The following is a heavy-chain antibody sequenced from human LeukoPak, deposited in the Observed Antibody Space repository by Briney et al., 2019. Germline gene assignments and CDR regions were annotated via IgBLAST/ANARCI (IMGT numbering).Heavy chain of an antibody. CDR1: GFTFSGYV. J-gene: IGHJ4*02. Sequence: GGSLRLSCAASGFTFSGYVMTWVRQPPGKGLQWVADISGSGGSTYYADSVKGRFTISRDNAKNSLYLQMNSLRAEDTAVYYCARDQYRHPFDYWGQGTLVTVSS. D-gene: IGHD1-1*01. CDR3: ARDQYRHPFDY. V-gene: IGHV3-21*01. CDR2: ISGSGGST.